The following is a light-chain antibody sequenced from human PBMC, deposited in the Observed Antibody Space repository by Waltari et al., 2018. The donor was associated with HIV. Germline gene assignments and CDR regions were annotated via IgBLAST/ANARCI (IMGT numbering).Light chain of an antibody. J-gene: IGLJ1*01. CDR3: CSYAGSSSYV. Sequence: QSALTQPASVSGSPGQSITISCTGTSSDVGSYNLVSWYQKHPGKAPKLMIYEVNKRPSGVSNLFSGAKSGNTASLTISGLQAEDEADYYGCSYAGSSSYVFGSGTKVTVL. CDR2: EVN. V-gene: IGLV2-23*02. CDR1: SSDVGSYNL.